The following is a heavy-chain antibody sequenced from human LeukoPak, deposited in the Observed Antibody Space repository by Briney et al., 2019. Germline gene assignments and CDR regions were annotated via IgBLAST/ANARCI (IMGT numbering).Heavy chain of an antibody. CDR2: IYSGGST. V-gene: IGHV3-53*01. Sequence: GGSLRLSCAASGFTVSSNYKSWVRQAPGKGLEWVSVIYSGGSTYYADSVKGRFTISRDNSKNTLYLQMNSLRAEDTAVYYCASDTGAGMAGTFHYWGQGTLVTVSS. D-gene: IGHD6-19*01. J-gene: IGHJ4*02. CDR3: ASDTGAGMAGTFHY. CDR1: GFTVSSNY.